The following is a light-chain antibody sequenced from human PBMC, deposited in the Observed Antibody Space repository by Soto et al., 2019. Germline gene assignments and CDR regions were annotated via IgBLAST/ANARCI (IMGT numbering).Light chain of an antibody. Sequence: EVVLTQSPCTLSLSPGEIATLSCRASQSVSNNYLAWYQQKPGQSPKLLIFGSSDRATGIPDRFSGSGSGTDFTLTISSLEPEDFAVYYCQQYGSSPPYTFGQGTNLEIK. V-gene: IGKV3-20*01. CDR2: GSS. J-gene: IGKJ2*01. CDR1: QSVSNNY. CDR3: QQYGSSPPYT.